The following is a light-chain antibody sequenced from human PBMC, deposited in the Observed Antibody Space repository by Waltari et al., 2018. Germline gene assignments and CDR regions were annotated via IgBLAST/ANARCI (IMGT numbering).Light chain of an antibody. Sequence: EIVLTQSPGTLSLSLGERATLSCRASQSVSKYLAWYQQKPGQAPRLLIYDASTRATGIPDRFSGSGSGTDFSLTISRLEPEDFAVYYCQKYVNLPATFGQGTKVEIK. J-gene: IGKJ1*01. V-gene: IGKV3-20*01. CDR2: DAS. CDR3: QKYVNLPAT. CDR1: QSVSKY.